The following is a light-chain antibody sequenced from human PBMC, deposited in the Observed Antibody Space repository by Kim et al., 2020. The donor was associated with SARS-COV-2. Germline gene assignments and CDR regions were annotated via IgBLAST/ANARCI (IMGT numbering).Light chain of an antibody. V-gene: IGKV2-29*01. Sequence: PASISCKSSQSLLHGDGNTYLYWYLQRPGRSPQLLVYEVSSRFSGVPERFSGSGSGTDFTLKISRVEAGDVGTYYCMQGIQLPATFGQGTKVDIK. J-gene: IGKJ1*01. CDR1: QSLLHGDGNTY. CDR3: MQGIQLPAT. CDR2: EVS.